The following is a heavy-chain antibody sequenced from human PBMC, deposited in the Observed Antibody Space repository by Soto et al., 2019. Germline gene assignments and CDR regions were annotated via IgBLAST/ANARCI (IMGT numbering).Heavy chain of an antibody. J-gene: IGHJ4*02. CDR2: INPSGGST. Sequence: QVQLVQSGAEVKKPGASVKVSCKASGYTFTSYYMHWVRQAPGQGLEWMGIINPSGGSTSYAQKFQGRVTMTRDTSTRTGYMELSSLRSEYTAVYDCARVGPRYSSPFYYWGQGTLFTVSS. D-gene: IGHD6-13*01. CDR3: ARVGPRYSSPFYY. CDR1: GYTFTSYY. V-gene: IGHV1-46*01.